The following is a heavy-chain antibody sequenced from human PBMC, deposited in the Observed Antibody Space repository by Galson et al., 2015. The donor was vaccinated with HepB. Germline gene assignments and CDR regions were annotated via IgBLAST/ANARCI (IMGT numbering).Heavy chain of an antibody. V-gene: IGHV5-51*01. CDR1: GYSFTSYW. D-gene: IGHD3-16*02. J-gene: IGHJ4*02. Sequence: QSGAEVKKPGESLKISCKGSGYSFTSYWIGWVRQIPGKGLEWMGIIYPGDSDTRYSPSFQGQVTISADKSISTAYPQWSSPKASDTAMYYCARSRYDYVWGSYRLFDYWGQGTLVTVSS. CDR2: IYPGDSDT. CDR3: ARSRYDYVWGSYRLFDY.